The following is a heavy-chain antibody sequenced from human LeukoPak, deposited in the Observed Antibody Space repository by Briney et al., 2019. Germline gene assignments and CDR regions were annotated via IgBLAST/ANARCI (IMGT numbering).Heavy chain of an antibody. CDR3: ASILSGGSCQPPCIVGANFDY. J-gene: IGHJ4*02. V-gene: IGHV3-7*01. CDR1: GFTFSSYL. CDR2: IKQDGSEK. Sequence: PGGSLRLSCAASGFTFSSYLMSWVRQAPGKGLEWVANIKQDGSEKYYVDSVKGRFTISRDNAKNSLYLQMNSLRAEDTAVYYCASILSGGSCQPPCIVGANFDYWGQGTLVTVSS. D-gene: IGHD2-15*01.